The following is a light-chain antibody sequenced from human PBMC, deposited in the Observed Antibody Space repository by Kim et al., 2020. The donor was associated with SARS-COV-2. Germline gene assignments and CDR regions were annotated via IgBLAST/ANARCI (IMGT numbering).Light chain of an antibody. CDR2: GAS. CDR1: QSVSIN. CDR3: QQYNNWPRT. J-gene: IGKJ2*01. Sequence: EIVMTQSPATLSLSPGERVILSCRATQSVSINLAWYQQKPGQAPRLLIYGASTRATGIPARFSGSGSATDFTLTIDSLQSEDFAVYYCQQYNNWPRTFGQGTKLEI. V-gene: IGKV3-15*01.